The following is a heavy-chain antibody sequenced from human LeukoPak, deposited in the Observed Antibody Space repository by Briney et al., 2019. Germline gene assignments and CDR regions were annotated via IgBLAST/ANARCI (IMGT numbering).Heavy chain of an antibody. CDR2: IYYSGST. Sequence: SETLSLTCTVSGSSISSSSYYWGWIRQPPGKGLEWIGSIYYSGSTYYNPSLKSRVTISVDTSKNQFSLKLSSVTAADTAVYYCARHWRSSGSYWGQGTLVTVSS. J-gene: IGHJ4*02. V-gene: IGHV4-39*01. CDR3: ARHWRSSGSY. D-gene: IGHD6-19*01. CDR1: GSSISSSSYY.